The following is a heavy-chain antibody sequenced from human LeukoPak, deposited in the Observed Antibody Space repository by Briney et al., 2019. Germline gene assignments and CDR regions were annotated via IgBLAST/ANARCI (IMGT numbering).Heavy chain of an antibody. CDR3: AKVGGYDFSYYFDY. V-gene: IGHV3-30*18. CDR1: GFTFSSYG. CDR2: ISYDGSNK. Sequence: QPGGSLRLSCAASGFTFSSYGMHWVRQAPGKGLEWVAVISYDGSNKYYADSVKGRFTISRDNSKNTLYLQMNSLRAEDTAVYYCAKVGGYDFSYYFDYWGQGTLVTVSS. D-gene: IGHD5-12*01. J-gene: IGHJ4*02.